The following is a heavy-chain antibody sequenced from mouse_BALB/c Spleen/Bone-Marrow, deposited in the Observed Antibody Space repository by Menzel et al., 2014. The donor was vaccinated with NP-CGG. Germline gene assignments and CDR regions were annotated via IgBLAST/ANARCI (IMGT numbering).Heavy chain of an antibody. CDR3: ARFGYDYALDY. D-gene: IGHD2-2*01. V-gene: IGHV3-8*02. CDR1: GDSITSGY. Sequence: EVKVVESGPSLVKPSQTLSLTCSVTGDSITSGYWNWIRKFPGNKLEYMGYISYSGSTYYNPSLKSRISITRDTSKNQYYLQLKSMTTEDTATYYCARFGYDYALDYWGQGTSVTVSS. CDR2: ISYSGST. J-gene: IGHJ4*01.